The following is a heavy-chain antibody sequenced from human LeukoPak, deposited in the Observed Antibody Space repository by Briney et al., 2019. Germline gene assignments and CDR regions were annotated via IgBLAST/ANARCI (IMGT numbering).Heavy chain of an antibody. D-gene: IGHD3-22*01. J-gene: IGHJ4*02. CDR1: GFTFSTNY. V-gene: IGHV3-53*01. CDR2: IYSGGSP. CDR3: ARDLNYYDSSGYGH. Sequence: GGSLRLSCAASGFTFSTNYMSWVRQAPGKGLEWGSVIYSGGSPYYADSVKGRFTISRDNSKNTLYLQMNSLRAEDTAVYYCARDLNYYDSSGYGHWGQGTLVTVSS.